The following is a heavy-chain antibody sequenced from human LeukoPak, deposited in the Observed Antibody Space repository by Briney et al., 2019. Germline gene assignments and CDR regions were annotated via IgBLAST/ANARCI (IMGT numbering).Heavy chain of an antibody. V-gene: IGHV5-51*01. CDR2: IYPGDSDT. D-gene: IGHD3-22*01. CDR1: GYTFTSYW. J-gene: IGHJ4*02. CDR3: ARLAYDSSGYYHGGPDY. Sequence: GESLKISCKGSGYTFTSYWIGWVRQMPGKGLEWIGIIYPGDSDTRYSPSFQGQVTISADKSISTAYLQWSSLKASDTATYYCARLAYDSSGYYHGGPDYWGQGTLVTVSS.